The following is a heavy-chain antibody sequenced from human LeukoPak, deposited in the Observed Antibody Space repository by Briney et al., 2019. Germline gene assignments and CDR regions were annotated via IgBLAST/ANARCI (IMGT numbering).Heavy chain of an antibody. J-gene: IGHJ3*02. CDR2: ISSDGSRT. CDR3: ARAVAATKGSDAFDI. Sequence: GGSLRLSCAASGFTPSNYWMHWVRQAPGKGLVWVSRISSDGSRTNYADSVKGRFTVSRDNAKNSLYLQMNSLRAEDTTVYYCARAVAATKGSDAFDIWGQGTMVTVSS. CDR1: GFTPSNYW. V-gene: IGHV3-74*01. D-gene: IGHD2-15*01.